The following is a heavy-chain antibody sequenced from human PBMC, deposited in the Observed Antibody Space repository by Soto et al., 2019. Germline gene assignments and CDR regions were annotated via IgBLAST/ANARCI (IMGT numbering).Heavy chain of an antibody. V-gene: IGHV3-23*01. CDR3: ATTSLLLWFGGVDY. J-gene: IGHJ4*02. D-gene: IGHD3-10*01. CDR2: ISGSGGST. CDR1: GFTFSSYA. Sequence: EVQLLESGGGLVQPGGSLRLSCAASGFTFSSYAMSWVRQAPGKGLEWVSAISGSGGSTYYADSVKGRFTISRDNSKNTLFLQMNGLRPEDTAVYYCATTSLLLWFGGVDYWGQGTLVTVSS.